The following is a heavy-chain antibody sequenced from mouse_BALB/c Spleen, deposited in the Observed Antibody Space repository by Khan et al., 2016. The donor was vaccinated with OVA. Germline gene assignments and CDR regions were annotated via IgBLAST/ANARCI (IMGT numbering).Heavy chain of an antibody. CDR1: GFTFSSYT. V-gene: IGHV5-6-4*01. Sequence: EVELVESGGDLVKPGGSLKLSCAASGFTFSSYTMSWVRQTPEKRLEWVATITSGGSYTYYPDSVKGRFTISRDNAKNTLYLQMVMLKSEDTAMYYCTASYWGQGTLVTVSA. CDR3: TASY. CDR2: ITSGGSYT. J-gene: IGHJ3*01.